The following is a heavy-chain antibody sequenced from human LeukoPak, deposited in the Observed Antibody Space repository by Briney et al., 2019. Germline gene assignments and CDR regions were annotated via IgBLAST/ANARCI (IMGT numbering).Heavy chain of an antibody. CDR1: GFTFSTYA. CDR2: ISYGGSSE. J-gene: IGHJ4*02. V-gene: IGHV3-30*04. D-gene: IGHD1-26*01. Sequence: GGSLRLSCAASGFTFSTYAMHWVRQAPGKGLEWVAVISYGGSSENYADSVKGRFTVSGDNSKSTLYLQMNSLTPDDTSVYYCSRSPGILGTNYFDYWGQGTLVTVSS. CDR3: SRSPGILGTNYFDY.